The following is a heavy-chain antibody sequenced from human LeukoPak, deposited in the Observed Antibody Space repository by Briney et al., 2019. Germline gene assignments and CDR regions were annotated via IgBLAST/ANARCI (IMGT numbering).Heavy chain of an antibody. Sequence: GRSLRLSCAASGFTFSSYAMHSVRQAPGKGLEWVAVISYDGSNKYYADSVKGRFTISRDNSKNTLYLQMNSLRAEDTAVYYCAREVVPAARYPYGMDVWGKGTTVTVSS. V-gene: IGHV3-30*04. CDR2: ISYDGSNK. J-gene: IGHJ6*04. CDR3: AREVVPAARYPYGMDV. CDR1: GFTFSSYA. D-gene: IGHD2-2*01.